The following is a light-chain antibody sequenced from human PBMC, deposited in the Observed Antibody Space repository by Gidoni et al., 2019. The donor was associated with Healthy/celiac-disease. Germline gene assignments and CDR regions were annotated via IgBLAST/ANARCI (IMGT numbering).Light chain of an antibody. CDR3: QQRSNWPLLT. CDR1: QSVSSY. J-gene: IGKJ4*01. V-gene: IGKV3-11*01. CDR2: DAS. Sequence: EIVLTQSPATLSLAPGERATLSCRASQSVSSYLAWYQQKPVQAPRLLLYDASNRATGIPARFSGSGSGTDFTLTISSLEPEDFAVYYCQQRSNWPLLTFXGXTKVEIK.